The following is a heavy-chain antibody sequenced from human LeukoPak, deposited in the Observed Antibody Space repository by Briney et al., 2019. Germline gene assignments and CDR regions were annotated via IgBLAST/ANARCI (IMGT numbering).Heavy chain of an antibody. CDR1: GSTFSSYA. V-gene: IGHV3-23*01. CDR3: AKGLTPAYYFDY. J-gene: IGHJ4*02. Sequence: GGSLRLSCAASGSTFSSYAMTWVRQSPGKGLEWVSSVSDSGGGTYYADSVKGRFTISRDNSKNTLYLQMNSLRVEDTALYFCAKGLTPAYYFDYWGQGTLVTVSS. D-gene: IGHD4-4*01. CDR2: VSDSGGGT.